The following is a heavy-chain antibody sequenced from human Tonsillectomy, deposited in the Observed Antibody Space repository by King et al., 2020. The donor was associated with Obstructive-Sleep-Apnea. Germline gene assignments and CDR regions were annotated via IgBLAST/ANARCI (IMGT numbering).Heavy chain of an antibody. Sequence: QLQESGPGLVKPSETLSLTCTVSGGSISSSSYYWGWIRQPPGKGLEWIASISYSGSSYYNPSLKSRVTISVDTSKNQFSLNLSSVTAADTAVYYCARVKVASAQLVDYWGQGTLVTVSS. D-gene: IGHD6-6*01. CDR1: GGSISSSSYY. CDR2: ISYSGSS. J-gene: IGHJ4*02. CDR3: ARVKVASAQLVDY. V-gene: IGHV4-39*07.